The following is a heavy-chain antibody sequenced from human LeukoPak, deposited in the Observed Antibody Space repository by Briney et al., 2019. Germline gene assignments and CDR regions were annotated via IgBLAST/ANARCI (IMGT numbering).Heavy chain of an antibody. Sequence: SDTLSLTYAVYGGSFSGYYCSWIRQPPGKGLEWIGEVNHSGSTTYNPSLKIRVTITVDTCRNHFSLMLPSVTAADTAVYDCATLETFGFIRRRGGIDYWGQGTLVTVSS. D-gene: IGHD3-10*01. V-gene: IGHV4-34*01. CDR2: VNHSGST. CDR1: GGSFSGYY. CDR3: ATLETFGFIRRRGGIDY. J-gene: IGHJ4*02.